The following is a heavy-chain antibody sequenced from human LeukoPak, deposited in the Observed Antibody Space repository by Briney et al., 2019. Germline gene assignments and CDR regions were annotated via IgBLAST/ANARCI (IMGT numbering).Heavy chain of an antibody. CDR3: ASESMDSSGSVDY. J-gene: IGHJ4*02. D-gene: IGHD3-22*01. V-gene: IGHV3-48*04. CDR2: ISSSGSTI. Sequence: PGGSLRLSCAASGFPFSSYSMNWVRQAPGKGLEWVSYISSSGSTIYYADSVKGRFTISRDNAKNSLYLQMNSLRAEDTAVYYCASESMDSSGSVDYWGQGTLVTVSS. CDR1: GFPFSSYS.